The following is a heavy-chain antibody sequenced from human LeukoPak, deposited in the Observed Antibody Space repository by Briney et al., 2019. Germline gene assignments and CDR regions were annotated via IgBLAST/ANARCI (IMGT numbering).Heavy chain of an antibody. CDR3: ARAMVRGFLFDY. CDR1: GGSFSGYY. D-gene: IGHD3-10*01. V-gene: IGHV4-34*01. CDR2: INHSGST. J-gene: IGHJ4*02. Sequence: SETLSLNCAVYGGSFSGYYWSWIRQPPGKGLEWIGEINHSGSTNYNPSLKSRVTISVDTSKNQFSLKLSSVTAADTAVYYCARAMVRGFLFDYWGQGTLVTVSS.